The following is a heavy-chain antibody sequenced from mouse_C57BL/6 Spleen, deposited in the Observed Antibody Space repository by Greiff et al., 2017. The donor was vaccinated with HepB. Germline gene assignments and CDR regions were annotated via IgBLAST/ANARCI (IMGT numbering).Heavy chain of an antibody. J-gene: IGHJ1*03. V-gene: IGHV1-58*01. CDR1: GYTFTSYG. Sequence: EVKLQESGAELVRPGSSVKMSCKTSGYTFTSYGINWVKQRPGQGLEWIGYIYIGNGYTEYNEKFKGKATLTSDTSSSTAYMQLSSLTSEDSAIYFCARSAHYYGYWYFDVWGTGTTVTVSS. D-gene: IGHD1-2*01. CDR2: IYIGNGYT. CDR3: ARSAHYYGYWYFDV.